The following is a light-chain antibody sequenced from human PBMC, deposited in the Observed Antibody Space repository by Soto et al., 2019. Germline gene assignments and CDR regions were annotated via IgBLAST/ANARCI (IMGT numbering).Light chain of an antibody. CDR1: SSDIGAYDY. CDR2: DVS. Sequence: QSVLTQPASVSGSPGQSITISCTGTSSDIGAYDYVSWYQQHPGGVPKLLIFDVSSRPSGVSSRFSGSKSGNTASLTISGLQADDESDYYCQSYDSSLSVIYVFGTGTKVTVL. V-gene: IGLV2-14*03. CDR3: QSYDSSLSVIYV. J-gene: IGLJ1*01.